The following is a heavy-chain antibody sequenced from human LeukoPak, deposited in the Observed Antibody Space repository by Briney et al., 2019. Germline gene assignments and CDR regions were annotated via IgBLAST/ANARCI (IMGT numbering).Heavy chain of an antibody. V-gene: IGHV4-34*01. CDR2: INHSGST. Sequence: PSETLSLTCAVYGGSFSGYYWSWIRQPPGKGLEWIGEINHSGSTNYNPSLKSRVTISVDTSKNQFSLKLSSVTAADTAVYYCARGRGLSITMVRGAPQRPNDASDIWGQGTMVTVSS. CDR1: GGSFSGYY. D-gene: IGHD3-10*01. J-gene: IGHJ3*02. CDR3: ARGRGLSITMVRGAPQRPNDASDI.